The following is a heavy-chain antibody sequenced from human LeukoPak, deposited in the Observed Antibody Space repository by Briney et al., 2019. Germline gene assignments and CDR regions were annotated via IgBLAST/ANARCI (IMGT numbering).Heavy chain of an antibody. CDR3: ARDSRWYNGRYYDEGIDY. J-gene: IGHJ4*02. CDR1: GFTFSGYW. V-gene: IGHV3-74*01. Sequence: GGSLRLSCAASGFTFSGYWMHWVRQVPGKGLVWVSRINSDGSDMSYADSVRGRFTISRDNAKNTVYLQMNSLRVEDTALYYCARDSRWYNGRYYDEGIDYWGQGTLVTVSS. D-gene: IGHD1-26*01. CDR2: INSDGSDM.